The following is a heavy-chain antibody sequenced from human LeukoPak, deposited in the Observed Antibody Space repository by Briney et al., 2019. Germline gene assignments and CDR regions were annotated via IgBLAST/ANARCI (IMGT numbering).Heavy chain of an antibody. CDR1: GFPFSDYY. CDR3: ARGPGSSGGAYVGDY. CDR2: IRTSGSTI. Sequence: GGSLRLSCVASGFPFSDYYMSWIRQAPGKGLEWVSYIRTSGSTIYYADSVKGRFSISRDNAKSTLYLQMSSLRAEDTALYYCARGPGSSGGAYVGDYWGPGTLVTVSS. D-gene: IGHD3-22*01. J-gene: IGHJ4*01. V-gene: IGHV3-11*04.